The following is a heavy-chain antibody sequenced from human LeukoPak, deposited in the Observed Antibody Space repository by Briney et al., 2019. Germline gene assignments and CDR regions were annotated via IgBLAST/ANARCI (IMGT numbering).Heavy chain of an antibody. CDR3: ARVPPRYDFWSGYHPHDWYFDL. CDR2: IKQDGSEK. D-gene: IGHD3-3*01. V-gene: IGHV3-7*04. CDR1: GFTFSSYW. Sequence: GGSLRLSCAASGFTFSSYWMSWVRQAPGKGLEWVANIKQDGSEKYYVDSVKGRFTISRDNAKNSLYLQMNSLRAEDTAVYYCARVPPRYDFWSGYHPHDWYFDLWGRGTLVTVSS. J-gene: IGHJ2*01.